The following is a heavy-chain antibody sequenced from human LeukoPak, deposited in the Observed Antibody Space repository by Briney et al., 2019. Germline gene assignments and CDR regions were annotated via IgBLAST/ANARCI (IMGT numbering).Heavy chain of an antibody. CDR3: ARKRWVLTGYYGPSTFDY. J-gene: IGHJ4*02. CDR2: INHSGST. D-gene: IGHD3-9*01. V-gene: IGHV4-34*01. CDR1: GGSFSGYY. Sequence: SETLSLTCAVYGGSFSGYYWTWIRQPPGKGLEWIGEINHSGSTNYNPSLKSRVTISVDTSKNHFSLKLSSVTAADTAVYYCARKRWVLTGYYGPSTFDYWGQGTLVTVSS.